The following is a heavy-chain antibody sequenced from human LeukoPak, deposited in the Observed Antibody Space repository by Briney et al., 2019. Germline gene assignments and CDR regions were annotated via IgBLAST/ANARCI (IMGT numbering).Heavy chain of an antibody. Sequence: GKSLILSCAASGFTFSSYGIHWVRQAPGKGLEWVAVISYDGSNKYYAGSVKGRFTISRDNSKSTLYLQMNSLRTEDTAVYYCARDRDKFWSGSQVWGQGTLVTVSS. CDR3: ARDRDKFWSGSQV. D-gene: IGHD3-3*01. V-gene: IGHV3-30*03. CDR2: ISYDGSNK. J-gene: IGHJ4*02. CDR1: GFTFSSYG.